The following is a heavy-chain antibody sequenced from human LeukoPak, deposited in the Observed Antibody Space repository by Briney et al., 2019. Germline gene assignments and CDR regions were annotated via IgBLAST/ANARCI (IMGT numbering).Heavy chain of an antibody. V-gene: IGHV1-69*13. CDR1: GYTFTSYG. CDR3: ARRSIAAAGRGFDY. J-gene: IGHJ4*02. D-gene: IGHD6-13*01. CDR2: IIPIFGTA. Sequence: ASVKVSCKASGYTFTSYGISWVRQAPGQGLEWMGGIIPIFGTANYAQKFQGRVTITADESTGTAYMELSSLRSEDTAVYYCARRSIAAAGRGFDYWGQGTLVTVSS.